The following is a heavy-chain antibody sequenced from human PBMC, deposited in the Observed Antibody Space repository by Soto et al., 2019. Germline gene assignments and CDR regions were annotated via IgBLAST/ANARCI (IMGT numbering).Heavy chain of an antibody. Sequence: PGGSLRLSCAASGFTFSSYWMSWVRQAPGKGLEWVANIKQDGSEKYYVDSVKGRFTISRDNAKNSLYLQMNSLRAEDTAVYYCARVRFDDYVWGSYRFSHWYFDLWGRGTLVTVS. J-gene: IGHJ2*01. V-gene: IGHV3-7*03. CDR3: ARVRFDDYVWGSYRFSHWYFDL. D-gene: IGHD3-16*02. CDR2: IKQDGSEK. CDR1: GFTFSSYW.